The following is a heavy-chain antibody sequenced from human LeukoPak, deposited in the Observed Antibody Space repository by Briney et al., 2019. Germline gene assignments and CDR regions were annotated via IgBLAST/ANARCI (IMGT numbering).Heavy chain of an antibody. D-gene: IGHD5-18*01. V-gene: IGHV4-59*01. CDR2: IYYSGST. CDR1: GGSISSYY. CDR3: ARERRGYSYGPKPYYFDY. J-gene: IGHJ4*02. Sequence: SETLSLTCTVSGGSISSYYWSWLRQPPGKGLEWIGYIYYSGSTNYNPSLKSRVTISVDTSKSQFSLKLSSVTAADTAVYYCARERRGYSYGPKPYYFDYWGQGTLVTVSS.